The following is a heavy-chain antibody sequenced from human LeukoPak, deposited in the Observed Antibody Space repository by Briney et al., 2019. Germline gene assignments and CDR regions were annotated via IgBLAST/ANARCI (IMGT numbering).Heavy chain of an antibody. Sequence: GGSLRLSCAASGLTFSNYWMDWVRQAPGKGLEWVANIKQDGSEKNYVDSVKGRFIISGDNAKNSLYLQMNTLRADDTAVYYCARDGFGTGSNWGQGTLVTVSS. CDR1: GLTFSNYW. J-gene: IGHJ4*02. D-gene: IGHD3-16*01. V-gene: IGHV3-7*03. CDR3: ARDGFGTGSN. CDR2: IKQDGSEK.